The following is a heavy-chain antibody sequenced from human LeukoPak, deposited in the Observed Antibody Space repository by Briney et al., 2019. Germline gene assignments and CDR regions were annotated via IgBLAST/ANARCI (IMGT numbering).Heavy chain of an antibody. V-gene: IGHV3-30*04. CDR2: ISYDGSNK. D-gene: IGHD5-12*01. J-gene: IGHJ4*02. Sequence: GGSLRLSCAASGFTFSSCAMHWVRQAPGKGLEWVAVISYDGSNKYYADSVKGRFTISRDNSKNMLYLQMNSLRAEDTAVYYCARPPRGYDSGDYWGQGTLVTVSS. CDR1: GFTFSSCA. CDR3: ARPPRGYDSGDY.